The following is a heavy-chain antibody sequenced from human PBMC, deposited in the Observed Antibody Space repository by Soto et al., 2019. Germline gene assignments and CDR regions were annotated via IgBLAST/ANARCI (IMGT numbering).Heavy chain of an antibody. Sequence: GGSLRLSCAASGFTFSSYSMNWVRQAPGKGLEWVSSISSSSSYIYYADSVKGRFTISRDNAKNSLYLQMNSLRAEDTAVYYCARGRRRGHYGFYSDFWGQGALVTVSS. CDR2: ISSSSSYI. V-gene: IGHV3-21*01. D-gene: IGHD3-10*01. J-gene: IGHJ4*02. CDR1: GFTFSSYS. CDR3: ARGRRRGHYGFYSDF.